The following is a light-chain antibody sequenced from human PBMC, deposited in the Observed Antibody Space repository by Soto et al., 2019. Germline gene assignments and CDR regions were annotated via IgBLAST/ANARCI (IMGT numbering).Light chain of an antibody. CDR3: QTWDTDIPV. Sequence: QLVLTQSPSASASLGASVKLTCTLSSGHSSYTISWHQHQPETGPRLLMKVNSDGSHRKRDGIPDRFSGASSGAERYLTSASLQSEDEADYYCQTWDTDIPVFGGRTKVTVL. CDR2: VNSDGSH. CDR1: SGHSSYT. J-gene: IGLJ3*02. V-gene: IGLV4-69*01.